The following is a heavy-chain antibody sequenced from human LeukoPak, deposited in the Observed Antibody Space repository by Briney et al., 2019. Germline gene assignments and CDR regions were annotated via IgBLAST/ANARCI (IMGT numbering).Heavy chain of an antibody. CDR2: ISGSGGST. Sequence: PGGSLRLSCAASGFTFSSYATSWVRQAPGKGLEWFSAISGSGGSTYYADSVKGRFTISRDNSKNTLYLQMNSPRAEDTAVYYCAKDLSRELLPYYFDYWGQGTLVTVSS. CDR1: GFTFSSYA. V-gene: IGHV3-23*01. D-gene: IGHD1-26*01. J-gene: IGHJ4*02. CDR3: AKDLSRELLPYYFDY.